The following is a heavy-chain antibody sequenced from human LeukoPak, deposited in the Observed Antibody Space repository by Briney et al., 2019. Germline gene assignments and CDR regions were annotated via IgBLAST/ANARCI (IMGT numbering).Heavy chain of an antibody. CDR3: ARAIAVAGSAFDI. CDR1: GGSINSTNYY. D-gene: IGHD6-19*01. J-gene: IGHJ3*02. CDR2: IYYSGST. V-gene: IGHV4-39*01. Sequence: PSETLSLTCTVSGGSINSTNYYWGWIRQPPGKGLEWIGSIYYSGSTYYNPSLRSRVTISVDTSKNQFSLKLTSVTAADTAVYYCARAIAVAGSAFDIWGQGTMVTVSS.